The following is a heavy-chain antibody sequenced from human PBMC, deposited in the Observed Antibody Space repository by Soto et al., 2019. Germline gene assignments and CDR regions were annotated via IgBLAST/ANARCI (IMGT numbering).Heavy chain of an antibody. J-gene: IGHJ3*02. CDR2: IYHTGTT. CDR3: ARDRLRGYCSSTSCNDAFDI. D-gene: IGHD2-2*01. Sequence: SETLSLTCAVSGDSIIGIYHWAWIRQSPGRGLEWIASIYHTGTTYYTPSLESRVTISVETSKNQFSLRLSSVTAADTAIYYCARDRLRGYCSSTSCNDAFDIWGQGTMVTVSS. CDR1: GDSIIGIYH. V-gene: IGHV4-38-2*02.